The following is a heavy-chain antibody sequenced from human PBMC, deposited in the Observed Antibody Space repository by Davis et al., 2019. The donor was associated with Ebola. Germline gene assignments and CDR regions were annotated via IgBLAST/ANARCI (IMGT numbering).Heavy chain of an antibody. V-gene: IGHV3-30-3*01. CDR1: GFTFGSYV. CDR3: ARDRVPSAIRSCHS. J-gene: IGHJ4*02. CDR2: ISSDGSNE. D-gene: IGHD2-2*02. Sequence: GESQKISCAASGFTFGSYVMHWVRRAPGKGLEWVALISSDGSNEYYADSVKGRFTISRDNSKNTLYLQMNSLSAEDTAIYYCARDRVPSAIRSCHSWGQGTLVTVSS.